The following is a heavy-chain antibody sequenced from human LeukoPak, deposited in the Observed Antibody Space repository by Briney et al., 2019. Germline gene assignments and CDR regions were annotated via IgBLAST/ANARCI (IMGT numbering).Heavy chain of an antibody. CDR2: ISAYNGNT. CDR3: ARDRRGAILDY. D-gene: IGHD3-16*02. CDR1: GYTFTSYG. V-gene: IGHV1-18*04. Sequence: GASVKVSCKASGYTFTSYGISWVRQAPGQGREGMGWISAYNGNTNYAQKLQGRVTMTTDTSTGTAYMELRSLRSDDTAVYYCARDRRGAILDYWGQGTLVTVSS. J-gene: IGHJ4*02.